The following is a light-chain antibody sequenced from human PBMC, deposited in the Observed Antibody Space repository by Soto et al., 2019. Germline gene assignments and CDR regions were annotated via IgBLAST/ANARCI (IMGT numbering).Light chain of an antibody. CDR3: QHFGTSPPAFT. J-gene: IGKJ2*01. V-gene: IGKV3-20*01. CDR1: QSVDSRF. CDR2: GAS. Sequence: ESMLTPSPGTLSLSPGERATLSCRASQSVDSRFLTWYQQKPGQTPRLRIYGASIRATGIPDRFSGSGSGTDFTLIISRVEPENSAVYYCQHFGTSPPAFTFGQGTKLEI.